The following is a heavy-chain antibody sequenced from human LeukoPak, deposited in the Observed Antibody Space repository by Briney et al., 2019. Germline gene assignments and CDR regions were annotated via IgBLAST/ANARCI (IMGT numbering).Heavy chain of an antibody. CDR3: ARLPRSGYTYFDY. J-gene: IGHJ4*02. CDR1: GGSISSSRYY. CDR2: IYYSGST. D-gene: IGHD3-22*01. V-gene: IGHV4-39*01. Sequence: SETLSLTCTVSGGSISSSRYYWGWIRQPPEKGLEWIGSIYYSGSTYYNPSLKSRVTISVDTSKNQFSLKLISVTAADTAVYYCARLPRSGYTYFDYWGQGTLVTVSS.